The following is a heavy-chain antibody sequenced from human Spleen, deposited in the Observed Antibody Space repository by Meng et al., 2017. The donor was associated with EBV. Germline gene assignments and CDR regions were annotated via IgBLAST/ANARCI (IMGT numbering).Heavy chain of an antibody. D-gene: IGHD3-10*01. Sequence: VAVQEGGEGLLKPSETLSLPCGVYDGSFSAFYWNWFRQSPGKGLEWIGEINHSGSTNYNPSLKSRVTMSVDTSKNQFSLKLSSLTAADTAMYYCAIGVTLVRGYWGQGTLVTVSS. CDR2: INHSGST. CDR1: DGSFSAFY. CDR3: AIGVTLVRGY. V-gene: IGHV4-34*01. J-gene: IGHJ4*02.